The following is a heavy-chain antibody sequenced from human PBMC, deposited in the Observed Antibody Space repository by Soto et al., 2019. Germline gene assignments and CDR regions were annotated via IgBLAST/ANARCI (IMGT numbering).Heavy chain of an antibody. Sequence: GESLKLSCGASGYDFTSHWHGCARQMPWKGLEWMGIVHGGDSDSRYSPPFQGQVTISADKSINTAYLQWSSLKASDTATYYCARRSCSGDSCLQYWYYGFDVWGQGTTVTVSS. D-gene: IGHD2-15*01. CDR3: ARRSCSGDSCLQYWYYGFDV. J-gene: IGHJ6*02. CDR2: VHGGDSDS. V-gene: IGHV5-51*01. CDR1: GYDFTSHW.